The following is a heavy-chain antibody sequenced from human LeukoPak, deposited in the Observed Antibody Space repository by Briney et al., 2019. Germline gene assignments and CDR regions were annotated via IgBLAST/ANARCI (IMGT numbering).Heavy chain of an antibody. CDR1: GFAFSSYW. CDR3: ARTTVTTFYYFDY. V-gene: IGHV3-7*01. Sequence: GGSLRLSCAASGFAFSSYWMSWVRQAPGKGLEWVANIKEDGSEKYYVDSVKGRFTISRDNAKNSLYLQMNSLRAEDTAVYYCARTTVTTFYYFDYWGQGTLVTVSS. CDR2: IKEDGSEK. D-gene: IGHD4-17*01. J-gene: IGHJ4*02.